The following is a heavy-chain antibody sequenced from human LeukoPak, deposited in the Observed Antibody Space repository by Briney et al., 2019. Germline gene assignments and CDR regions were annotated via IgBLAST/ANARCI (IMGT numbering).Heavy chain of an antibody. CDR2: ISSGHSYI. CDR3: ARGPTRIAVAGTWPIDY. V-gene: IGHV3-21*01. Sequence: GGSLRLSCVASGFTFGSYSMKWVRQAPGKGLEWVSSISSGHSYIYYGDSVKGRFTISRDNAKNSLYLQMNSLRADDTAVYYCARGPTRIAVAGTWPIDYWGQGTLVTVSS. CDR1: GFTFGSYS. D-gene: IGHD6-19*01. J-gene: IGHJ4*02.